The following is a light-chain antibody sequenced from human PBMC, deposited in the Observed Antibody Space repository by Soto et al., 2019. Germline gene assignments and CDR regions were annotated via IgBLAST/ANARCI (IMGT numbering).Light chain of an antibody. J-gene: IGKJ4*01. Sequence: DIQLTQSPSSLSASAGDRVTITCRASQNNSRYLNWHQQKPGQAPNVLINVASTLRSGVPSRFSGSGSGTDFNLTINSLQPEDFATYFCQQSFTTPLTFGGGTKVDIK. V-gene: IGKV1-39*01. CDR1: QNNSRY. CDR3: QQSFTTPLT. CDR2: VAS.